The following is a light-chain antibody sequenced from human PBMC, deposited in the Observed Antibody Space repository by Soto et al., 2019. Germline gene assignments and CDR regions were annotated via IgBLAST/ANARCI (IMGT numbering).Light chain of an antibody. CDR1: QSVSSY. Sequence: EIVLTQSPSTLSLYPRERATLSCRASQSVSSYLAWYQQKPGQAPRLLIYDASNRATGIPARFSGSGSGTDFTLTISSLEPEDFAVYYCQQRSNWQITFGQGTRLEIK. CDR3: QQRSNWQIT. J-gene: IGKJ5*01. V-gene: IGKV3-11*01. CDR2: DAS.